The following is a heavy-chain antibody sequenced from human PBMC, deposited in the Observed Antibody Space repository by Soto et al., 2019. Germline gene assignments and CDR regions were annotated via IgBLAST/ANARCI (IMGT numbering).Heavy chain of an antibody. CDR2: IWYDGSNK. Sequence: QVQLVESGGGVVQPGRSLRLSCAASGFTFSSYGMHWVRQAPGKGLEWVAVIWYDGSNKYYADSVKGRFTISRDNSKNRLYLKRNSRRAEDTAVYYWAGGVVVGSYGPAPVYGMDVWGQGTTVTVSS. CDR3: AGGVVVGSYGPAPVYGMDV. CDR1: GFTFSSYG. V-gene: IGHV3-33*01. J-gene: IGHJ6*02. D-gene: IGHD2-21*01.